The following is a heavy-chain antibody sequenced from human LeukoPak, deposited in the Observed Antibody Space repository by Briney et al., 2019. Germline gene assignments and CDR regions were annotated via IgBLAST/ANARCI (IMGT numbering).Heavy chain of an antibody. V-gene: IGHV3-11*01. J-gene: IGHJ4*02. D-gene: IGHD5-18*01. CDR3: AKATWIQLWFPFDY. Sequence: GGSLRLSCAASGFTFSDYYMSWIRQAPGKGLEWASYISSSGSTIYYADSVKGRFTISRDNAKNTLYLQMNSLRAEDTALYYCAKATWIQLWFPFDYWGQGILVTVSS. CDR1: GFTFSDYY. CDR2: ISSSGSTI.